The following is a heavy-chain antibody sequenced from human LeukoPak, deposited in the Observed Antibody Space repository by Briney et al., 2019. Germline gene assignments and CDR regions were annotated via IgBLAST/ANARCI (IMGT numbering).Heavy chain of an antibody. D-gene: IGHD5-18*01. J-gene: IGHJ6*03. CDR1: GGSISSGGYY. V-gene: IGHV4-31*03. Sequence: SETLSLTCTVSGGSISSGGYYWSWIRQHPGKGLEWIGYIYYSGITYYNPSLKSRVTRSVDTSQHHFSLKLSSVTAADTAVYYCASDAGYSYGTGHLDYYYYYMDVWGKGTTVTVSS. CDR2: IYYSGIT. CDR3: ASDAGYSYGTGHLDYYYYYMDV.